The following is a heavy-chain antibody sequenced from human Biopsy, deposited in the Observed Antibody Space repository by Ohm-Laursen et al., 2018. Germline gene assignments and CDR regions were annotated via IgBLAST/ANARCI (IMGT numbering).Heavy chain of an antibody. J-gene: IGHJ5*02. CDR1: GGSVSSNTDY. V-gene: IGHV4-39*01. CDR3: ARHPTGFWFDP. Sequence: PPGTLSLTCTVSGGSVSSNTDYWAWLRQPPGKGLEWIGSIFYTGIIFYNTSLKSRVSISVDTSKNQFSLNLNSVTASDTALYYCARHPTGFWFDPWGQGTLVIVSS. CDR2: IFYTGII.